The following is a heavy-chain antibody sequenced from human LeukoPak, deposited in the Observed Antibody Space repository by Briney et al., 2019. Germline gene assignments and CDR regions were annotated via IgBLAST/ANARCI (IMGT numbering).Heavy chain of an antibody. V-gene: IGHV5-51*01. D-gene: IGHD4-17*01. J-gene: IGHJ6*02. CDR2: IYPGDSDT. CDR1: GYSFTNYW. Sequence: PGESLMISCRGSGYSFTNYWIGWVRQMPGKGLEWMGIIYPGDSDTTYSPSFQGQITISADKSISTAYLQWSSLKASDTAMYYCASQIRLRTLYYGMDVWGQGTTVTASS. CDR3: ASQIRLRTLYYGMDV.